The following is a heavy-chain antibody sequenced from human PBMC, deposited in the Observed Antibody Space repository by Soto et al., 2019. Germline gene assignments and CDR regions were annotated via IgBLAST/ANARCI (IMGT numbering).Heavy chain of an antibody. CDR2: IYYSGST. D-gene: IGHD6-19*01. J-gene: IGHJ4*02. Sequence: QVQLQESGPGLVKPSETLSLTCTVSGGSVSSGRYYWSWSRQPPGKGLEWIGYIYYSGSTNYKSSLRSRVTISLDTSKNQFSLNLSSGTAADTAVYYCARSGAGSGWLGGQGTLVTVSS. V-gene: IGHV4-61*01. CDR1: GGSVSSGRYY. CDR3: ARSGAGSGWL.